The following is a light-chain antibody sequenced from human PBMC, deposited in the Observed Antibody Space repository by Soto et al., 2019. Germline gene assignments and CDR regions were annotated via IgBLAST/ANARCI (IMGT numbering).Light chain of an antibody. CDR1: SSDVGSYNL. Sequence: QSVLTQPAYVSGSPGQSITISCTGTSSDVGSYNLVSWYQQHPGKAPKFMIYEVTKRPSGVSNRFSGSKSGNTASLTISGLQAEDEADYYCCSYADSSTWVFGGGTQLTVL. CDR3: CSYADSSTWV. V-gene: IGLV2-23*02. J-gene: IGLJ3*02. CDR2: EVT.